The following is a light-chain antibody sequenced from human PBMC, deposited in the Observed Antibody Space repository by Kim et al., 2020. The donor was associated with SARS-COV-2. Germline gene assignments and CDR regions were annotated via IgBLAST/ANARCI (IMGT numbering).Light chain of an antibody. J-gene: IGKJ2*01. CDR2: GAS. Sequence: EIVMTQSPATLSVSPGERATLSCRASQSVSSNLAWYQQKPGQAPRLLIYGASTRATGIPARFSGSGSGTEFTLTISSPQSEDFAVYHCQQYNNWPYTFGQGTKLEI. CDR3: QQYNNWPYT. V-gene: IGKV3-15*01. CDR1: QSVSSN.